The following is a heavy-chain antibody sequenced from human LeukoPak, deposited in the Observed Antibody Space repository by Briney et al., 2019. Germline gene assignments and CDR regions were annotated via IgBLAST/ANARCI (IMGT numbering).Heavy chain of an antibody. J-gene: IGHJ3*02. CDR2: IKHDGSEK. Sequence: GGSLRLSCAASGFTFSSYWMTWVRQAPGKGLEWVANIKHDGSEKYYVDSVKGRFTISRDNSESTLYLQLNSLKPDDTGVYYCAKDGLEGATAVHDVYDIWGHGTMVTVSS. D-gene: IGHD1-26*01. V-gene: IGHV3-7*01. CDR3: AKDGLEGATAVHDVYDI. CDR1: GFTFSSYW.